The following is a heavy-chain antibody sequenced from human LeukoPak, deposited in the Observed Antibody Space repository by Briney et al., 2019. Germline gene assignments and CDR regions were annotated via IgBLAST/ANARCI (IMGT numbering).Heavy chain of an antibody. J-gene: IGHJ6*03. CDR2: IYYSGST. CDR1: GGSISSYY. D-gene: IGHD5-18*01. Sequence: TSETLSLTCTVSGGSISSYYWSWIRQPPGKGLEWIGYIYYSGSTNYNPSLKSRVTISVDTSKNQFSLKLSSVTAADTAVYYCASTKRGYSYGYYYYFMDVWGKGTTVTVSS. CDR3: ASTKRGYSYGYYYYFMDV. V-gene: IGHV4-59*01.